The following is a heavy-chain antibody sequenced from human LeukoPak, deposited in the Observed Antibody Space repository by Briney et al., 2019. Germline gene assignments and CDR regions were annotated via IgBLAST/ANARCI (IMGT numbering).Heavy chain of an antibody. CDR1: GYTFTGYY. J-gene: IGHJ4*02. V-gene: IGHV1-2*02. Sequence: ASVKVSCKASGYTFTGYYMHWVRQAPGQGLEWMGWINPNSGGTNYAQKFQGRVTMTRDTSISTAYMELSRLRSDDTAVYYCAREKPILDYGSGSYYFDYWCQGTLVTVSS. CDR3: AREKPILDYGSGSYYFDY. CDR2: INPNSGGT. D-gene: IGHD3-10*01.